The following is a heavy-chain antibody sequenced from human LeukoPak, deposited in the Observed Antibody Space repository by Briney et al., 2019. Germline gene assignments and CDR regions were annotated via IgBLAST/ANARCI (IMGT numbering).Heavy chain of an antibody. CDR3: ARANGGGITLLIDY. CDR2: ISSDGSNE. Sequence: GGSLRLSCAASGFTFSYYAVHWVRQAPGEGLEWVGVISSDGSNEYYADSVKGRFTFSRDNSKNTLFLQMHSLGPEDTAVYFCARANGGGITLLIDYWGQGTLVTVSS. CDR1: GFTFSYYA. J-gene: IGHJ4*02. D-gene: IGHD3-16*01. V-gene: IGHV3-30-3*01.